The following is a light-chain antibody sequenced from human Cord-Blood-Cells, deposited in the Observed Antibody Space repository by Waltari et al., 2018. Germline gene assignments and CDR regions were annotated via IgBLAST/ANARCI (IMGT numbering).Light chain of an antibody. CDR2: AAS. V-gene: IGKV1-39*01. Sequence: DIQMTQSPSSLSASVGDRVTITCRASQSISSYLNLYQQKPWKAPKLLIYAASSLQSGVPSKFIGSRSGRDFTLPISSLLPEDFATYYCRQNYSTPYTFGQGTKLEIK. CDR3: RQNYSTPYT. CDR1: QSISSY. J-gene: IGKJ2*01.